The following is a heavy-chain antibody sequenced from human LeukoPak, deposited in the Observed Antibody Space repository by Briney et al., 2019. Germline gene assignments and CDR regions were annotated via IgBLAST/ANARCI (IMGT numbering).Heavy chain of an antibody. D-gene: IGHD2-2*01. Sequence: ASVTVSCKASGGTFTSYAVSWVRQAPGQGLEWMGWISGNNDNPNYGQKFQGRFAVTTDSSTTTAYMELRNLTFDDTAVYYCARDGTSTDDYWGQGTLVTVSS. V-gene: IGHV1-18*01. CDR1: GGTFTSYA. J-gene: IGHJ4*02. CDR2: ISGNNDNP. CDR3: ARDGTSTDDY.